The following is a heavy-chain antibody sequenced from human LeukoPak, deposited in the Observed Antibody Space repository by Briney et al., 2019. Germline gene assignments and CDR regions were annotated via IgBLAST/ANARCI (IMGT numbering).Heavy chain of an antibody. D-gene: IGHD1-26*01. CDR2: ISSNGGST. Sequence: GGSLRLSCSASGFTFSSYAMHWVRQAPGKGLEYVSAISSNGGSTYYADSVKGRFTISRDNSKNTLYLQMSSLRAEDTAVYYCLKGSGSYGICGDYWGQGTLVTVSS. CDR1: GFTFSSYA. CDR3: LKGSGSYGICGDY. J-gene: IGHJ4*02. V-gene: IGHV3-64D*06.